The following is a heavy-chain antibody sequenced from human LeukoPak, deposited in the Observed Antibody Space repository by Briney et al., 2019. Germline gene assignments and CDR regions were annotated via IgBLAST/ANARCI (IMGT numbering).Heavy chain of an antibody. J-gene: IGHJ4*02. Sequence: GASVKVSCKASGYTFTGYYMHWVRQAPGQGLELMGRINPNSGGTNYEQKFQGRVTMTRDTSISTAYMELSRLRSDDTAVYYCARGEGHYYDSSGYLWGQGTLVTVSS. CDR1: GYTFTGYY. D-gene: IGHD3-22*01. CDR2: INPNSGGT. V-gene: IGHV1-2*06. CDR3: ARGEGHYYDSSGYL.